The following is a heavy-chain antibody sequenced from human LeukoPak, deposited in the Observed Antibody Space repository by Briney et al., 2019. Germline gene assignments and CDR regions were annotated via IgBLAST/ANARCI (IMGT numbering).Heavy chain of an antibody. J-gene: IGHJ4*02. CDR3: AKAEALVRAGFDY. CDR2: ISGSGGST. V-gene: IGHV3-23*01. D-gene: IGHD6-19*01. CDR1: GFSFSNYA. Sequence: GGSLRLSCVPSGFSFSNYAMSWVRQAPGKGLEWVSSISGSGGSTHYADSVKGRFTISRDNSKNTLYLQMNSPRAEDTAVYYCAKAEALVRAGFDYWGQGTLVTVSS.